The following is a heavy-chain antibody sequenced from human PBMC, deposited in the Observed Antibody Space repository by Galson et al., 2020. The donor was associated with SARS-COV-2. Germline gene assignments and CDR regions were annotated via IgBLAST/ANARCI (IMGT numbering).Heavy chain of an antibody. CDR1: GFTFSSYG. CDR2: ISYDGSNK. D-gene: IGHD2-15*01. CDR3: AKAGGGGYCSGGSCYSAYFDY. Sequence: GASLRLSCAASGFTFSSYGMHWVRQAPGKGLEWVAVISYDGSNKYYADSVKGRFTISRDNSKNTLYLQMNSLRAEDTAVYYCAKAGGGGYCSGGSCYSAYFDYWGQGTLVTVSS. V-gene: IGHV3-30*18. J-gene: IGHJ4*02.